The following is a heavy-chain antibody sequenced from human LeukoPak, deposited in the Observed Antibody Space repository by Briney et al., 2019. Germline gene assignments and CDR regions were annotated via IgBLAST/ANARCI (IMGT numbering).Heavy chain of an antibody. J-gene: IGHJ3*02. CDR1: GFTFSSYA. CDR2: ISGGGDAT. Sequence: GGSLRLSCAASGFTFSSYAMSWVRQAPGKGLEWVSAISGGGDATYYAHSVKGRFAVSRDNTKKTLYLQLNSLRAEDTAVYYCTRDQRKYCSRTTCFVFDIWGQGTVVSVSS. D-gene: IGHD2-2*01. CDR3: TRDQRKYCSRTTCFVFDI. V-gene: IGHV3-23*01.